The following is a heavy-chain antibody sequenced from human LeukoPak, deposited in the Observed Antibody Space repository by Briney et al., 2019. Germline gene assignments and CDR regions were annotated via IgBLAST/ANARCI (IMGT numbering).Heavy chain of an antibody. Sequence: PGGSLRLSCAASGFTFSSYAMSGVRQAPGKGLEWVGRIKSKTDGGTTDYAAPVKGRFTISRDDSKNTLYLQMNTLRAEDTAVYYCAKSWDAFDFWGQGTMVTVSS. CDR3: AKSWDAFDF. CDR2: IKSKTDGGTT. J-gene: IGHJ3*01. D-gene: IGHD3-10*01. CDR1: GFTFSSYA. V-gene: IGHV3-15*01.